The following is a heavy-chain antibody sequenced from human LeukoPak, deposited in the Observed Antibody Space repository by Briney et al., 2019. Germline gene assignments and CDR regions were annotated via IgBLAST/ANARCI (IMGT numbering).Heavy chain of an antibody. CDR2: IYYSGST. Sequence: SETLSLTCTVSGDSFSYFYWSWIRQPPGKGLEWIGYIYYSGSTNYNPSLKSRVTISVDTFKNQFSLKLSSVTAADTAVYYCARGRTDYYDSSGYFDYWGQGNLVTVSS. CDR3: ARGRTDYYDSSGYFDY. CDR1: GDSFSYFY. J-gene: IGHJ4*02. D-gene: IGHD3-22*01. V-gene: IGHV4-59*01.